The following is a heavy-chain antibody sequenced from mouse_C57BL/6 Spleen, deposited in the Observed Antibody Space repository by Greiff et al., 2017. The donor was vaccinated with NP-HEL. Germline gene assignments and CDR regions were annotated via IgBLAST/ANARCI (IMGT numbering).Heavy chain of an antibody. Sequence: DVKLVESGGGLVKPGGSLKLSCAASGFTFSSYTMSWVRQTPEKRLEWVATISGGGGNTYYPDSVKGRFTISRDNAKNTLYLQMSSLRSEDTALYYCARLYDGYFAYWGQGTLVTVSA. CDR1: GFTFSSYT. CDR3: ARLYDGYFAY. J-gene: IGHJ3*01. D-gene: IGHD2-3*01. CDR2: ISGGGGNT. V-gene: IGHV5-9*01.